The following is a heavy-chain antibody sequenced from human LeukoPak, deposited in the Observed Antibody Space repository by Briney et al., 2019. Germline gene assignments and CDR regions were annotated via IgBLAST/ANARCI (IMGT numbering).Heavy chain of an antibody. Sequence: SETLSLTCAVYGGSFSGYYWSWIRQPPGKGLEWIGEINHSGSTNYNPSLKSRVTISVDTSKNQFSLKLSSVTAADTAVYYCARRHSSGWSRDFDYWGQGTLVTVSS. V-gene: IGHV4-34*01. CDR3: ARRHSSGWSRDFDY. D-gene: IGHD6-19*01. J-gene: IGHJ4*02. CDR2: INHSGST. CDR1: GGSFSGYY.